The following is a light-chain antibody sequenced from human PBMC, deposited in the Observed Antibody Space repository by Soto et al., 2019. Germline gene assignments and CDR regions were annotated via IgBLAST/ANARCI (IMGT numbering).Light chain of an antibody. J-gene: IGKJ1*01. CDR1: QTLLHSNGYNY. V-gene: IGKV2-28*01. CDR2: VGS. CDR3: MQALQTPT. Sequence: IGLTQSPLFLHVKNGEPASISFRSSQTLLHSNGYNYLDWYLQKPGQSPQVLIYVGSNRASGVPDRFSGSGSGTDFTLKISRVEAEDVGVYYCMQALQTPTFGQGTKVDIK.